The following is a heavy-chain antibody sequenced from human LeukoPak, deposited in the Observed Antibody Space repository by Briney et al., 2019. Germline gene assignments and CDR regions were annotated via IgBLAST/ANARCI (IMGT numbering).Heavy chain of an antibody. CDR2: ISAYNGNT. D-gene: IGHD2-21*02. V-gene: IGHV1-18*01. Sequence: ASVKVSCKPSRYTLSSYGISWVRQAPGQGVEWMGWISAYNGNTNYAQKLQGRVTMTTDTSTSTAYMELRSLRSDDTAVYYCARGVTLHDAFDIWGQGTMVTVSS. CDR1: RYTLSSYG. CDR3: ARGVTLHDAFDI. J-gene: IGHJ3*02.